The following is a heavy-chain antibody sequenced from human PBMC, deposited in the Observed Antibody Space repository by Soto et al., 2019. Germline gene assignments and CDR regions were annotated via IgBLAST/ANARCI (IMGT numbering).Heavy chain of an antibody. CDR3: ARDGGYSSLGSQFWYYGMDV. D-gene: IGHD6-19*01. J-gene: IGHJ6*02. CDR2: ISAYNGNT. Sequence: QVQLVQSGAEVKKPGASVKVSCKASGYTFTSYGISWVRQAPGQGLEWMGWISAYNGNTNYAQKLQGRVTMTTDTSTSTAYMERRSLRSDDTAVYYCARDGGYSSLGSQFWYYGMDVWGQGTTVTVSS. CDR1: GYTFTSYG. V-gene: IGHV1-18*01.